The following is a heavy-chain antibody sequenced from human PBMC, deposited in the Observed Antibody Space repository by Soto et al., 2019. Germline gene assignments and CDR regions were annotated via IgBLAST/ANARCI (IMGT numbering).Heavy chain of an antibody. Sequence: SETLSLTCSVSGGSINSYWWSWIRQPAGKGLEWIGRVYSSGTTDYNPSLNSRATMSVETSKNQFSLKLSSVTAADTAVYYCARDIGSFAYGEGYWGQGIQVTVSS. CDR1: GGSINSYW. J-gene: IGHJ4*02. V-gene: IGHV4-4*07. D-gene: IGHD3-10*01. CDR3: ARDIGSFAYGEGY. CDR2: VYSSGTT.